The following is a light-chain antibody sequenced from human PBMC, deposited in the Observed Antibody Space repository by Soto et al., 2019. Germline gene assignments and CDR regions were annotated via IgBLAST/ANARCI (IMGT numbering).Light chain of an antibody. CDR3: QHYHKWPPYT. Sequence: EIVMTQSPANLSVSPGERATLSCRASQSVSSNLAWYQQKPGQGPRLLIYGASTRATSIPARFSDSGSGTEFALTINSLQSEDFALYYCQHYHKWPPYTFGQGTKLEIK. J-gene: IGKJ2*01. V-gene: IGKV3-15*01. CDR1: QSVSSN. CDR2: GAS.